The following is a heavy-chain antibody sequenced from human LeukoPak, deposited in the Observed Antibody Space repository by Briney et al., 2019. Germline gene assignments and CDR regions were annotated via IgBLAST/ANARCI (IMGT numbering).Heavy chain of an antibody. CDR3: AKEHSGSYPDPNRENWFDP. D-gene: IGHD3-10*01. Sequence: GGSLRLSCAASGFSVSSNYMSWVRQAPGKGLEWVSVIYSGGNTYYADSVKGRFTISRDNSKNTLYLQMNSLRAEDTALYYCAKEHSGSYPDPNRENWFDPWGQGTLVTVSS. J-gene: IGHJ5*02. V-gene: IGHV3-53*01. CDR1: GFSVSSNY. CDR2: IYSGGNT.